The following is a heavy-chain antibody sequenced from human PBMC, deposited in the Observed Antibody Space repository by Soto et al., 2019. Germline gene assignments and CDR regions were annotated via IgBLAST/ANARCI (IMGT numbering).Heavy chain of an antibody. Sequence: SDTLSLTCAAYGGTFSGYYWSWLRQPPGKGLEWIGEINHSGSTNYNPSLKSRVTISVDTSKNQFSLKLSSVTAADTAVYYCAREPGYYGSGSYGYYYYYGMDVWGQGTTVT. CDR3: AREPGYYGSGSYGYYYYYGMDV. CDR2: INHSGST. CDR1: GGTFSGYY. V-gene: IGHV4-34*01. J-gene: IGHJ6*02. D-gene: IGHD3-10*01.